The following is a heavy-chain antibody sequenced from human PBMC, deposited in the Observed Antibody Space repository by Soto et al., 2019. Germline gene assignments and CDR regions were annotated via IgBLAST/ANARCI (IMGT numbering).Heavy chain of an antibody. CDR2: IYYSGST. D-gene: IGHD3-10*01. J-gene: IGHJ4*02. CDR3: ARPGSVTMVRGVIIPGFDY. V-gene: IGHV4-39*01. Sequence: SETLSLTCTVSGGSISSRSYYRGWIRQPPGKGLEWIGSIYYSGSTYYNPSLKSRVTISVDTSKNQFSLKLSSVTAADTAVYYCARPGSVTMVRGVIIPGFDYWGQGTLVTVSS. CDR1: GGSISSRSYY.